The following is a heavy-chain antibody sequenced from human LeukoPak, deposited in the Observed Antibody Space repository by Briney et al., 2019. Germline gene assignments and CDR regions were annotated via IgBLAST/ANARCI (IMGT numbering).Heavy chain of an antibody. D-gene: IGHD1-1*01. CDR2: IVIGNGNA. CDR1: GFNFSASA. J-gene: IGHJ5*02. V-gene: IGHV1-58*01. Sequence: ASVKVSCKASGFNFSASAVRWMRQPRGQRLERIGWIVIGNGNASCAQNFQNRVTFTRDMSTSTAYMELNSLTSEDTAVYYCAADRGPTDPYNWVDPWGQGSLVIVSS. CDR3: AADRGPTDPYNWVDP.